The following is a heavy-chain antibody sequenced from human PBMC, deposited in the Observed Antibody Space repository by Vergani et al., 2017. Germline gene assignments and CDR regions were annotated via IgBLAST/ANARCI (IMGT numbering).Heavy chain of an antibody. V-gene: IGHV3-48*04. CDR3: ARGPYSSSWYPPGMDV. Sequence: EVQLLESGGGLVQPGGSLRLSCAASGFTFSSYSMNWVRQAPGKGLEWVSYISSSSSTIYYADSVKGRFTISRDNAKNSLYLQMNSLRAEDTAVYYCARGPYSSSWYPPGMDVWGQGTTVTVSS. J-gene: IGHJ6*02. CDR2: ISSSSSTI. D-gene: IGHD6-13*01. CDR1: GFTFSSYS.